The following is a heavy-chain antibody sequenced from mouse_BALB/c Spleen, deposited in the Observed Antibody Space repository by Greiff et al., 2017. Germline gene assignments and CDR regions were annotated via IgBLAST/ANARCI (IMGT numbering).Heavy chain of an antibody. V-gene: IGHV5-6-2*01. CDR1: GFTFSSYY. CDR3: ARRPTHTGAIDY. J-gene: IGHJ4*01. CDR2: INSNGGST. D-gene: IGHD2-10*01. Sequence: EVKLVESGGGLVKPGGSLKLSCAASGFTFSSYYMSWVRQTPEKRLELVAAINSNGGSTYYPDTVKGRFTISRDNAKNTLYLQMSSLKSEDTALYYCARRPTHTGAIDYWGQGTSVTVSS.